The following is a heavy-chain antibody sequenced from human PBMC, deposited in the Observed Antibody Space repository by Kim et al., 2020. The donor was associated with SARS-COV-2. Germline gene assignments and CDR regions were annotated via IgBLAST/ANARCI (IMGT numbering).Heavy chain of an antibody. Sequence: SETLSLTCTVSGASISSTNYYWGWIRQPPGQGLEWIGSISYTGSTYYNPSLKSRVTMSIDTSKNQFSLILTSVTATDTALFYCARHPTRFLCFGALGDF. V-gene: IGHV4-39*01. CDR2: ISYTGST. CDR1: GASISSTNYY. D-gene: IGHD3-10*01. J-gene: IGHJ4*01. CDR3: ARHPTRFLCFGALGDF.